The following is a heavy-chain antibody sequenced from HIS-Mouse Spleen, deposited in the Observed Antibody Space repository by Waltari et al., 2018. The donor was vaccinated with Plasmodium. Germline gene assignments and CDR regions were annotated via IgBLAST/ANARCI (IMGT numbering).Heavy chain of an antibody. Sequence: EVQLVESGGGLVQPGGSLRLSCAASGFTFSSYWMSWVRQAPGKGLEWVAKIKQAGSEKYYVDSVKGRFTISRDNAKNSLYLQMNSLRAEDTAVYYCARLRRANWGMADAFDIWGQGTMVTVSS. V-gene: IGHV3-7*01. CDR3: ARLRRANWGMADAFDI. J-gene: IGHJ3*02. D-gene: IGHD7-27*01. CDR1: GFTFSSYW. CDR2: IKQAGSEK.